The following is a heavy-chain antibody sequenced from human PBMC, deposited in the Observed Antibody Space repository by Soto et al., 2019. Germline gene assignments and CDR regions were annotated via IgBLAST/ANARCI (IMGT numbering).Heavy chain of an antibody. J-gene: IGHJ4*02. CDR3: ARDGRYYYDSSGPLDY. Sequence: HPGGSLRLSCAASGFTFSSYAMYWVRQAPGKGLEWVAVISCDGSNKYYADSVKDRFTIPRDNSKNTLYLQMNSLRAEDTAVSYCARDGRYYYDSSGPLDYWGQGTLVTVS. D-gene: IGHD3-22*01. CDR1: GFTFSSYA. V-gene: IGHV3-30-3*01. CDR2: ISCDGSNK.